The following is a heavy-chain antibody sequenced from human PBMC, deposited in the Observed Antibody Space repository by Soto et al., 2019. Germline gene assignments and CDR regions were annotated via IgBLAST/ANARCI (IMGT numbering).Heavy chain of an antibody. Sequence: SETLSLTCTVSGGSISSYYWSWIRQPPGKGLEWIGEIAHSGRTNYNPSLKSRVTISVDTSKNQFSLKLSSVTAADTAMYYCAREQMWARGWFDPWGQGTLVTVSS. CDR1: GGSISSYY. CDR3: AREQMWARGWFDP. V-gene: IGHV4-34*01. J-gene: IGHJ5*02. D-gene: IGHD1-26*01. CDR2: IAHSGRT.